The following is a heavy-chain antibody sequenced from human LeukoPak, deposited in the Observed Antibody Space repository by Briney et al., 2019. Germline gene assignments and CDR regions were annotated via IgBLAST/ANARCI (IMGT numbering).Heavy chain of an antibody. Sequence: GGSLRLSCASSGFTFSIYGMHWVRHAPGSGLEWVAFIRYDGSNKYYADSVKGRFTISRDNSKNTLYLQMNSLRAEDTAVYYCAKDRYYDILTGYIDYWGQGTLVTVSP. V-gene: IGHV3-30*02. J-gene: IGHJ4*02. CDR1: GFTFSIYG. CDR2: IRYDGSNK. D-gene: IGHD3-9*01. CDR3: AKDRYYDILTGYIDY.